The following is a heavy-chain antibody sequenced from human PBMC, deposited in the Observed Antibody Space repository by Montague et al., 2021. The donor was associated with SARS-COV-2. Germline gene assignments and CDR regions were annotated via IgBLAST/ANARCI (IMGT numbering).Heavy chain of an antibody. CDR3: ARDSRTDFDWLFPDSGSYYYYMDV. CDR2: ISHGGST. Sequence: SETLSLTCAVFNGSFSSFYWNWIRQPPGKGLEWIGEISHGGSTYYNSSLKSRVTISVDTSKKQFSLNLRSVTAADTAVYYCARDSRTDFDWLFPDSGSYYYYMDVWGKGTTVTVSS. CDR1: NGSFSSFY. D-gene: IGHD3-9*01. J-gene: IGHJ6*03. V-gene: IGHV4-34*01.